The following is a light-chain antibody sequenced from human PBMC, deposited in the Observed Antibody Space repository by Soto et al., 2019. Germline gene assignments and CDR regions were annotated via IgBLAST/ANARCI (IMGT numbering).Light chain of an antibody. V-gene: IGKV1-12*01. CDR3: QQANSFPIT. J-gene: IGKJ5*01. CDR2: SAS. Sequence: DIQITQSPSTPSASVVDRVTLTCRASHAINNYLAWYQLKPGKAPKLLIYSASSLQTGVPSRFSGSESGTDFTLTISSLQPEDFATYFCQQANSFPITFGQGTRLEIK. CDR1: HAINNY.